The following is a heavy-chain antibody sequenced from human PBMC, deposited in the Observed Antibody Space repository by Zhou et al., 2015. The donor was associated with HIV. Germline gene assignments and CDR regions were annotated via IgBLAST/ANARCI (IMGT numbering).Heavy chain of an antibody. D-gene: IGHD6-13*01. J-gene: IGHJ4*02. CDR2: IWYDGSNQ. V-gene: IGHV3-33*01. CDR1: GFTFSTTG. CDR3: ARGPPGSSSWYGVFDY. Sequence: QVQLVESGGGVVQPGTSLRLACEASGFTFSTTGMHWVRQAPGKGLEWMAIIWYDGSNQIYADSVKGRFTISRDNSKNSLYLQMNSLRAEDTALFYCARGPPGSSSWYGVFDYWGQGTLVTVSS.